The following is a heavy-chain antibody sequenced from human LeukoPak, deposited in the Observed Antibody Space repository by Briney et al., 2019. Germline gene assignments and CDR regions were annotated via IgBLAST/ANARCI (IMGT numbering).Heavy chain of an antibody. Sequence: GGSLRLSCAASGFSFSDTWMNWVRQAPGKGLEWVGLIKRKTDDGTTDYAAPEKGRFTISRDDSKNTLYLQMNSLKTEDTAVYYCTTQSGAWNFDYWGQGTLVTVSS. CDR1: GFSFSDTW. D-gene: IGHD1-1*01. CDR3: TTQSGAWNFDY. CDR2: IKRKTDDGTT. J-gene: IGHJ4*02. V-gene: IGHV3-15*07.